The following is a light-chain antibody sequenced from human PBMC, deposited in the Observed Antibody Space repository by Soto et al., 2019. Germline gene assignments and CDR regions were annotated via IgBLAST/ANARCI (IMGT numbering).Light chain of an antibody. V-gene: IGKV3D-15*01. CDR2: GVS. CDR3: QQYKSWPIT. Sequence: EIVMTQSPATLSLSPGDTATLSCRASQSVDTNLAWYVQKPGQAPRRLIYGVSTWGTGVTDRFSGSGSGTEFTLTISSLQSEDCAIYYCQQYKSWPITFGQGTRLEI. J-gene: IGKJ5*01. CDR1: QSVDTN.